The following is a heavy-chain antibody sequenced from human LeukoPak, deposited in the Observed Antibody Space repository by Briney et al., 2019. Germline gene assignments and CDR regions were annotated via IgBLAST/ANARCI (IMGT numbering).Heavy chain of an antibody. V-gene: IGHV3-23*01. J-gene: IGHJ4*02. CDR1: GFNFQRYG. D-gene: IGHD2-21*01. CDR2: TSGSADST. CDR3: AKVADVYSVYYFDS. Sequence: GGTLRLSCVASGFNFQRYGMGWVRQAPGKGLEWVSATSGSADSTHYADSVRGRFTISRDNSKNILYLQMNILRAEDTALYYCAKVADVYSVYYFDSWGPGTLVTVSS.